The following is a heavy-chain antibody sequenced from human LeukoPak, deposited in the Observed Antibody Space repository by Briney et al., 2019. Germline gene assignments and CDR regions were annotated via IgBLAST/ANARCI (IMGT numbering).Heavy chain of an antibody. CDR3: ARDCLLISPTKRGYSGYDYGQCGY. V-gene: IGHV4-38-2*02. CDR1: GYSISSGYY. D-gene: IGHD5-12*01. CDR2: IYHSGST. J-gene: IGHJ4*02. Sequence: SETLSITCTVSGYSISSGYYWGWIRQPPGKGLEWIGSIYHSGSTYYNPSLKSRVTISVDTSKNQFSLKLSSVTAADTAVYYCARDCLLISPTKRGYSGYDYGQCGYWGQGTLVTVSS.